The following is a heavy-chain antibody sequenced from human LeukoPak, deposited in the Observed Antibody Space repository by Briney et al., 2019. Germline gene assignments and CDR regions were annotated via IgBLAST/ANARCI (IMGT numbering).Heavy chain of an antibody. CDR3: TIDTVTTMFDY. D-gene: IGHD4-17*01. Sequence: GGSLRLPCAASGFTFSSYAMSWVRQAPGKGLEWVSSIRGGGDSIYYAESVEGRFTISRDNSKNTLYLQMNSLRAEDTAVYYCTIDTVTTMFDYWGQGTLVTVSS. V-gene: IGHV3-23*01. CDR2: IRGGGDSI. J-gene: IGHJ4*02. CDR1: GFTFSSYA.